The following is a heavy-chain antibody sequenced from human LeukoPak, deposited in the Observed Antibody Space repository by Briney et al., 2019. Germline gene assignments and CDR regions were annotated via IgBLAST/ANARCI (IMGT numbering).Heavy chain of an antibody. CDR1: GFTFSSYE. J-gene: IGHJ1*01. V-gene: IGHV3-48*03. CDR2: ISSSGSTI. D-gene: IGHD5/OR15-5a*01. Sequence: GGSLRLSCAASGFTFSSYEMNWLRQAPGKGLEWVSYISSSGSTIYYADSVKGRFTISRDNAKNSLYLQMNSLRAEDTAVYYCARVGLSEYFQHWGQGTLVTVSS. CDR3: ARVGLSEYFQH.